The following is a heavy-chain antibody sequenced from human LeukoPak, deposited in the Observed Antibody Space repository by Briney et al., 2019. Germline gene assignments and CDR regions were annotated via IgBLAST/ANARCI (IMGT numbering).Heavy chain of an antibody. D-gene: IGHD2-21*01. CDR1: GFTFINHW. J-gene: IGHJ4*02. CDR3: VRDEALWRLDY. Sequence: GGSLRLSCAASGFTFINHWMHWVRKTPGKGLVWVSRINERGRDTMYADSVKGRFTISIDNAKNTVYLQMNSLRAEDTGVYYCVRDEALWRLDYWGQGTLVTVSS. V-gene: IGHV3-74*03. CDR2: INERGRDT.